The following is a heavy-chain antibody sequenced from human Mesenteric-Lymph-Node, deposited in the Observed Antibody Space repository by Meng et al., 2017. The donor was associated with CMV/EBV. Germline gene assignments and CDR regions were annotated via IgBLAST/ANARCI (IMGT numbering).Heavy chain of an antibody. CDR1: A. V-gene: IGHV6-1*01. Sequence: AWNWIRQSPSRGLEWLGRTYYRSKWYNDYAVSVKSRITINPDTSKNQFSLQLNSVTPEDTAVYYCARASNFYCSSTSCYTGADYFDYWGQGTLVTVSS. CDR3: ARASNFYCSSTSCYTGADYFDY. J-gene: IGHJ4*02. D-gene: IGHD2-2*02. CDR2: TYYRSKWYN.